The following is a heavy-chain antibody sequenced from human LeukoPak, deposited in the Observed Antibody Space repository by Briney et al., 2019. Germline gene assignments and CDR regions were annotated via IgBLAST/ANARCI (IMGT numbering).Heavy chain of an antibody. V-gene: IGHV4-38-2*01. CDR3: SRIETAGPFDY. CDR2: IYHSGTT. D-gene: IGHD6-13*01. Sequence: SETLSLTCDVSGFSISTGYYWGWIRQPPGKGLEWIGSIYHSGTTYYSPSLKSRVTISVDTSKNQFSLKLSSATAADTAMYYCSRIETAGPFDYWGQGTLVTVSS. J-gene: IGHJ4*02. CDR1: GFSISTGYY.